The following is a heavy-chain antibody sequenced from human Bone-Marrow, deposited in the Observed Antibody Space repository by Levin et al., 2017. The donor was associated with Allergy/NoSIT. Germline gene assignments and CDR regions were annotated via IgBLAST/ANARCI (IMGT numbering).Heavy chain of an antibody. J-gene: IGHJ6*02. CDR3: ARGVSPDA. CDR2: ISSSGTST. V-gene: IGHV3-48*03. D-gene: IGHD5/OR15-5a*01. Sequence: LSLPCAASGFTSSSYEMNWVRQAPGKGLEWVSYISSSGTSTYYADSVRGRFTISRDNAKNSLYLQMNSLRAEGTAVYYCARGVSPDAWGQGTTVTVSS. CDR1: GFTSSSYE.